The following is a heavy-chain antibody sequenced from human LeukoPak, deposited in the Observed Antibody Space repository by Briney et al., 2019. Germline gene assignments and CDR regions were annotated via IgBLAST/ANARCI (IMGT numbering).Heavy chain of an antibody. Sequence: ASVKVSCKASGYTFTSYYMHWVRQAPGQGLEWMGIINPSGGSTSYAQKFQGRVTMTRDTSTSTVYMELSSLRSEDTAVYYCARAPDLGYCSSTSCSRGGDAFDIWGQGTMVTVSS. V-gene: IGHV1-46*01. CDR3: ARAPDLGYCSSTSCSRGGDAFDI. CDR2: INPSGGST. J-gene: IGHJ3*02. D-gene: IGHD2-2*01. CDR1: GYTFTSYY.